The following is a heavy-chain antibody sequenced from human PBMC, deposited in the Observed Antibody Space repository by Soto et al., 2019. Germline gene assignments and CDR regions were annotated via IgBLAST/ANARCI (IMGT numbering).Heavy chain of an antibody. D-gene: IGHD3-3*01. CDR1: GYTFTSYG. V-gene: IGHV1-18*01. Sequence: ASVKVSCKASGYTFTSYGISWVRQAPGQGLEWMGWISAYNGNTTYAQKLQGRVTMTTDTSTSTAYMELRSLRSDDTAVYYCARGHSITIFGVVIPTDYWGQGTLVTVSS. CDR2: ISAYNGNT. CDR3: ARGHSITIFGVVIPTDY. J-gene: IGHJ4*02.